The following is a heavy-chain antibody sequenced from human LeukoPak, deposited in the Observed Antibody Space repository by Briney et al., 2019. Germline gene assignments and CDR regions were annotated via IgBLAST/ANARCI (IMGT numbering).Heavy chain of an antibody. J-gene: IGHJ4*02. CDR1: GYTFTSNY. CDR2: INPSGGST. D-gene: IGHD3-16*01. V-gene: IGHV1-46*01. Sequence: ASVKVSCKASGYTFTSNYMHWVRQAPGQGLEWMGIINPSGGSTSYAQKFQGRVTMTRDTSTSTVYMELSSLRSEDTAVYYCARASLGDLFYSDFWGQRTLVTVSS. CDR3: ARASLGDLFYSDF.